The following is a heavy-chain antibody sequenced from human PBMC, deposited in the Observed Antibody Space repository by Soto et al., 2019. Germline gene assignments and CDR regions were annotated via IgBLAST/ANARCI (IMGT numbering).Heavy chain of an antibody. Sequence: GGSLRLSCAASGFTFSSYGMHWVRQAPGKGLEWVAVISYDGSNKYYADSVKGRFTISRDNSKNTLYLQMNSLRAEDTAVYYCAKGLTGPNDYWGQGTLVTVSS. CDR3: AKGLTGPNDY. D-gene: IGHD1-20*01. J-gene: IGHJ4*02. CDR1: GFTFSSYG. V-gene: IGHV3-30*18. CDR2: ISYDGSNK.